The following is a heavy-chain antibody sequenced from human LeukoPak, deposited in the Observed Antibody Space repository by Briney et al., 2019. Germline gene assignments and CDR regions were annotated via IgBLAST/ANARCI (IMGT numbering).Heavy chain of an antibody. J-gene: IGHJ5*02. CDR3: ARPPHPYSSSPNWFDP. D-gene: IGHD6-13*01. CDR1: GFTVSSNY. V-gene: IGHV3-30*02. Sequence: GGSLRLSCAASGFTVSSNYMSWVRQAPGKGLEWVAFLRFDGSYKSYADSVKGRFTISSDNPKNTLYLQMNSLRPEDTAVYYCARPPHPYSSSPNWFDPWGQGTLVTVSS. CDR2: LRFDGSYK.